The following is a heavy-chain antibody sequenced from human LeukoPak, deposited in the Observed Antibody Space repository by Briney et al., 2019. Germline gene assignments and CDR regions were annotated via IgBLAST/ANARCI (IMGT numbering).Heavy chain of an antibody. CDR1: GFTFSSYW. J-gene: IGHJ4*02. V-gene: IGHV3-7*01. CDR2: IKQDGSEK. D-gene: IGHD5-18*01. CDR3: ARLAMVKNPDFDY. Sequence: GGSLRLSCAASGFTFSSYWMSWVRQAPGKGLEWVANIKQDGSEKYYVDSVKGRFTIYRDNAKNSLYLQMNSLRAEDTAVYYCARLAMVKNPDFDYWGQGTLVTVSS.